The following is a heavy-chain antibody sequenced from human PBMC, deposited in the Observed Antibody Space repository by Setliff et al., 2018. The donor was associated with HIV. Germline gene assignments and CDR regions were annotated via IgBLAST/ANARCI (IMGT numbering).Heavy chain of an antibody. CDR2: IYATGST. V-gene: IGHV4-4*09. Sequence: ASETLSLTCTVSGGSISTYYWSWIRQPPGKGLEWIGYIYATGSTNYNPSLKGRVTVSVDTAKNQFSLRLSSVTAADTAVYYCARHPPHDSTWPYYYYGMDVWGQGTTVTVSS. CDR3: ARHPPHDSTWPYYYYGMDV. CDR1: GGSISTYY. D-gene: IGHD6-13*01. J-gene: IGHJ6*02.